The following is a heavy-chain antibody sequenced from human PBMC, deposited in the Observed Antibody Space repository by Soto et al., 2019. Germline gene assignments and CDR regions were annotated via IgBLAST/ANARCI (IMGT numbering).Heavy chain of an antibody. D-gene: IGHD2-15*01. V-gene: IGHV1-18*01. Sequence: QVPLVQSGGEVKKPGAAVKVSCKASGYTFTTFGIGWVRQAPGQGLEWMGWISAYSGNTEYPEKLQGRVTMTIDTSTSITYMELRSLRSDDTAVYYCARAFCSGGSCYLDYWGQGALVTVSS. CDR2: ISAYSGNT. J-gene: IGHJ4*02. CDR1: GYTFTTFG. CDR3: ARAFCSGGSCYLDY.